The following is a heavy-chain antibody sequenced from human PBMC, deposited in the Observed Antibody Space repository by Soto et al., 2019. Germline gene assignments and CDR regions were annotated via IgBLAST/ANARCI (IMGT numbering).Heavy chain of an antibody. D-gene: IGHD3-10*01. J-gene: IGHJ4*02. CDR2: ISGSGGST. Sequence: GGSLRLSCAASGFTFSSYAMSWVRQAPGKGLEWVSAISGSGGSTYYADSVKGRFTISRDNSKNTLYLQMNSLRADDTAVYYCAKWGGGRHYGSGSWIDYWGQGTLVTVSS. CDR3: AKWGGGRHYGSGSWIDY. V-gene: IGHV3-23*01. CDR1: GFTFSSYA.